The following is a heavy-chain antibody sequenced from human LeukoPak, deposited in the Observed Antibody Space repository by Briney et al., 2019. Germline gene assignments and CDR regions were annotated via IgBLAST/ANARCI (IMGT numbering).Heavy chain of an antibody. D-gene: IGHD3-3*01. CDR3: ARGGVGRDYDFWSGSNAFDY. CDR1: GYTFTSYY. J-gene: IGHJ4*02. V-gene: IGHV1-46*01. Sequence: ASVKVSCKASGYTFTSYYMHWVRQAPGQGLEWMGIIKPSGGSTSYAQKFQGRVTMTRDTSTSTVYMELSSLRSEDTAVYYCARGGVGRDYDFWSGSNAFDYWGQGTLVTVSS. CDR2: IKPSGGST.